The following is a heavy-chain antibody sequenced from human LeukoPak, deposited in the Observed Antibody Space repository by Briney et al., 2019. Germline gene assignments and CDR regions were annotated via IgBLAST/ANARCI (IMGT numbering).Heavy chain of an antibody. J-gene: IGHJ4*02. CDR2: IKSKTDGGTT. V-gene: IGHV3-15*01. D-gene: IGHD3-9*01. Sequence: PGGSLRLSCAASGFTFSNAWMSWVRQAPGKGLEWVGRIKSKTDGGTTGYAAPVKGRFTISRDDSKNTLYLQMNSLKTEDTAVYYCTTEGGDYDILTGYFEYFDYWGQGTLVTVSS. CDR3: TTEGGDYDILTGYFEYFDY. CDR1: GFTFSNAW.